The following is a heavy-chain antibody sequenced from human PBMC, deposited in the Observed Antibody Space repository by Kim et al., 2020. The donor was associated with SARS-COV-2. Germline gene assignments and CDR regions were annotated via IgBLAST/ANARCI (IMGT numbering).Heavy chain of an antibody. V-gene: IGHV3-21*01. J-gene: IGHJ6*02. Sequence: GGSLRLSCAASGFTFSSYSMNWVRQAPGKGLEWVSSISSSSSYIYYADSVKGRFTISRDNAKNSLYLQMNSLRAEDTAVYYCAREIRVDTAMVTYYYYYGMDVWGQGTTVTVSS. CDR3: AREIRVDTAMVTYYYYYGMDV. CDR2: ISSSSSYI. D-gene: IGHD5-18*01. CDR1: GFTFSSYS.